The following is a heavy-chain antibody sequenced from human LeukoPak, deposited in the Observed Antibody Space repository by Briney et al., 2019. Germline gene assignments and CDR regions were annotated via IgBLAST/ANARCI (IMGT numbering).Heavy chain of an antibody. D-gene: IGHD4-11*01. V-gene: IGHV3-23*01. CDR1: GFTFSSYV. J-gene: IGHJ4*02. CDR3: AKGLGKATVTPLGY. Sequence: PGGSLRLSCAASGFTFSSYVMGWVRQAPGEGLEWVSGISGSGGSTYYADSVKGRLTISRDNSKNTLYLQMDSLRAEDTAVYYCAKGLGKATVTPLGYWGQGTLVTVSS. CDR2: ISGSGGST.